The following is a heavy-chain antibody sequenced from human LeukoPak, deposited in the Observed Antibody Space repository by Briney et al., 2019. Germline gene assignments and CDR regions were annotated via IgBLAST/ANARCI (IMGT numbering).Heavy chain of an antibody. CDR2: INPNNGGT. D-gene: IGHD2-2*01. Sequence: ASVKVSCKASGYTFTGYYMHWVRQAPGQGLEWMGRINPNNGGTNYAQKFQGRVTMTGDTSISTAYMELSSLRSEDTAVYYCARESGVVPAAMRAEDYNWFDPWGQGTLVTVSS. J-gene: IGHJ5*02. V-gene: IGHV1-2*06. CDR1: GYTFTGYY. CDR3: ARESGVVPAAMRAEDYNWFDP.